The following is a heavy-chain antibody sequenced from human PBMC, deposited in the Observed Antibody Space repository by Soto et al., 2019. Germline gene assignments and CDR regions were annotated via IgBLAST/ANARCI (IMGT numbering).Heavy chain of an antibody. CDR1: GFTFSRHD. D-gene: IGHD3-10*01. CDR3: ARGLPSGSYSFDY. Sequence: EVQLVESGGDLVQPGGSLRLSCAASGFTFSRHDMHWVRQTPGKGPEWVSSVGITGDTWNLGSVEGRFTISRDNAKNSLYLQMNSLRGEDTAVYYCARGLPSGSYSFDYWGQGTLVTVSS. V-gene: IGHV3-13*01. J-gene: IGHJ4*02. CDR2: VGITGDT.